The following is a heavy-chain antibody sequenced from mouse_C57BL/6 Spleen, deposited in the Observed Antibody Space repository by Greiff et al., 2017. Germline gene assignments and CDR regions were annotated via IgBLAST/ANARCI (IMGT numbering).Heavy chain of an antibody. CDR1: GYAFSSYW. D-gene: IGHD2-5*01. Sequence: QVQLQQSGAELVKPGASVKISCKASGYAFSSYWMNWVKQRPGKGLEWIGLIYPGDGDTNYNGKFKGKATLTADKSSSTAYMQLSSLTSEDSAVYFCARSGYSNSPGYWGQGTLVTVSA. J-gene: IGHJ3*02. CDR3: ARSGYSNSPGY. CDR2: IYPGDGDT. V-gene: IGHV1-80*01.